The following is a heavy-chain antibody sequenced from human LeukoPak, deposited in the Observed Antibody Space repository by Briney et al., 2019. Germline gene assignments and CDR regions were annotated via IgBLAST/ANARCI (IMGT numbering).Heavy chain of an antibody. J-gene: IGHJ4*02. D-gene: IGHD3-3*01. V-gene: IGHV3-23*01. CDR3: AKAVNYDFWSGYYYFDY. CDR1: GFTFSSYA. CDR2: ISGSGDNT. Sequence: GGSLRLSCAASGFTFSSYAMSWVRQAPGKGLEWVSAISGSGDNTYYADSVKGRFTISRDTSKNTLYLQMNSLRAEDTAVYFCAKAVNYDFWSGYYYFDYWGQGTLVTVSS.